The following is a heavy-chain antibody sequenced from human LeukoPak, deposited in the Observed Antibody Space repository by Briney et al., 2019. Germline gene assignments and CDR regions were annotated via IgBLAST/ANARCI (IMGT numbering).Heavy chain of an antibody. D-gene: IGHD2-21*02. V-gene: IGHV4-59*12. Sequence: PSGTLSLTCAVSGGSISSYYWSWIRQPPGKGLEWIGYIYYSGSTNYNPSLKSRVTISVDTSKNQFSLKLSSVTAADTAVYYCARVKRVTFYYYYGMDVWGQGTTVTVSS. J-gene: IGHJ6*02. CDR3: ARVKRVTFYYYYGMDV. CDR1: GGSISSYY. CDR2: IYYSGST.